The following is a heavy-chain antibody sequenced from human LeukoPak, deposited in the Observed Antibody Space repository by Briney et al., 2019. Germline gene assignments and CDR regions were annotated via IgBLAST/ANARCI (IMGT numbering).Heavy chain of an antibody. CDR1: GVPINSRDYY. J-gene: IGHJ4*02. CDR2: IYYSGNT. CDR3: SRGAMTAKPADF. V-gene: IGHV4-39*01. Sequence: PSETLSLTCSVSGVPINSRDYYWNWIRQLPGKGLEWIGSIYYSGNTYYNPSLQSRATISVDTSRDYFSLTLSSVTAADTALYFCSRGAMTAKPADFWGQGTLVTVSS. D-gene: IGHD2-2*01.